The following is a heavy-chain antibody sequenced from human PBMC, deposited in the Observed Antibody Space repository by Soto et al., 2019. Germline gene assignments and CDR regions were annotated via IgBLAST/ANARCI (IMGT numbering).Heavy chain of an antibody. J-gene: IGHJ3*02. Sequence: GGSLRLSCAASGFTFSNYNMNWVRQAPGKGLEWVSSISSSSSYIFHADSVKGRFTISRDNAKNSLYLQMNSLRDEDTAVYYCASPEFSSGWYGVGDAFDIWGQGTMVTVSS. CDR2: ISSSSSYI. CDR1: GFTFSNYN. V-gene: IGHV3-21*01. CDR3: ASPEFSSGWYGVGDAFDI. D-gene: IGHD6-19*01.